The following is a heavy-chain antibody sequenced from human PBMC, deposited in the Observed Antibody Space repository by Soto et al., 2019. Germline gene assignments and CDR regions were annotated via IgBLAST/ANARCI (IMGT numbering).Heavy chain of an antibody. J-gene: IGHJ6*03. V-gene: IGHV4-59*08. D-gene: IGHD3-16*01. CDR3: ARRGHYYHYMDV. CDR2: IYYSGST. Sequence: SETLSLTCTVSGGSISSYYWSWIRQPPGKGLEWIGYIYYSGSTNYNPSLKSRVTISVDTSKNQFSLKLSSVTAADTAVYYCARRGHYYHYMDVWGKGTTVTVSS. CDR1: GGSISSYY.